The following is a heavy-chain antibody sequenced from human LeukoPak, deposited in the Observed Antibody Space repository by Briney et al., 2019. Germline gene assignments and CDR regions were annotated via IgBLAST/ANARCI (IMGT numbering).Heavy chain of an antibody. J-gene: IGHJ4*02. Sequence: PSETLSLTCTVSGGSISSYYWSWIRQPPGKGLEWIGYIYYSGSTKYNPSLKSRVTISVHTSKNQFSLKLSSVTAADTAVYYCAGSYDLLTGQREWGQGTLVTVSS. CDR1: GGSISSYY. CDR3: AGSYDLLTGQRE. CDR2: IYYSGST. V-gene: IGHV4-59*01. D-gene: IGHD3-9*01.